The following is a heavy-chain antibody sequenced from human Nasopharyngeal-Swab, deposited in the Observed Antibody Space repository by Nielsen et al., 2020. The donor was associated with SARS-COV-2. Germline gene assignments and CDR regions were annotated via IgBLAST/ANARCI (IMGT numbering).Heavy chain of an antibody. CDR3: ARSPSGWWGLIDF. J-gene: IGHJ4*02. CDR2: VYSTGST. D-gene: IGHD6-19*01. CDR1: GGSISDYF. Sequence: SETLSLTCTVSGGSISDYFWSWIRQPPGKGLEWIGYVYSTGSTDYNPSLQSRLTISVDTSKNQFSLKLSSVTAGDTAVYHCARSPSGWWGLIDFWGQGTLVTVSS. V-gene: IGHV4-59*01.